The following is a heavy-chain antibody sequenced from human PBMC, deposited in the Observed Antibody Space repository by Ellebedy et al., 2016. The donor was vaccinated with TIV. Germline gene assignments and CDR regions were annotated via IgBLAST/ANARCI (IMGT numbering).Heavy chain of an antibody. J-gene: IGHJ4*02. CDR1: GYTLTELS. D-gene: IGHD3-16*02. V-gene: IGHV1-24*01. CDR3: ARAREYDYVWGSYRYNGGAFDY. CDR2: FDPEDGET. Sequence: ASVKVSCKVSGYTLTELSMHWVRQAPGKGLEWMGGFDPEDGETIYAQKFQGRVTMTTDTSTSTAYMELRSLRSDDTAVYYCARAREYDYVWGSYRYNGGAFDYWGQGTLVTVSS.